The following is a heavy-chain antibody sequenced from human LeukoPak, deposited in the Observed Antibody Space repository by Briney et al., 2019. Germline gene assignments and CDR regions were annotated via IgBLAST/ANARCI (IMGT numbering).Heavy chain of an antibody. CDR3: ARDVGSYYYYYGMDV. D-gene: IGHD1-26*01. V-gene: IGHV1-69*04. Sequence: SVKVSCKASGGTFSSYAISWVRQAPGQGLEWMGRIIPILGIANYAQKFQGRATITADKSTSTAYMELSSLRSEDTAVYYCARDVGSYYYYYGMDVWGQGTTVTVSS. CDR2: IIPILGIA. CDR1: GGTFSSYA. J-gene: IGHJ6*02.